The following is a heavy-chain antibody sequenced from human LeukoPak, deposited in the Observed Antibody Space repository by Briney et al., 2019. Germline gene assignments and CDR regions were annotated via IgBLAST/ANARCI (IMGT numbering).Heavy chain of an antibody. CDR3: ARSSMITFGGVIVKAFDI. V-gene: IGHV3-7*03. D-gene: IGHD3-16*02. CDR2: IKQDGSEK. J-gene: IGHJ3*02. Sequence: GGSLRLSCAASGFTFSSYWMSWVRQAPGKGLEWAANIKQDGSEKYYVDSVKGRFTISRDNAKNSLYLQMNSLRAEDTAVYYCARSSMITFGGVIVKAFDIWGQGTMVTVSS. CDR1: GFTFSSYW.